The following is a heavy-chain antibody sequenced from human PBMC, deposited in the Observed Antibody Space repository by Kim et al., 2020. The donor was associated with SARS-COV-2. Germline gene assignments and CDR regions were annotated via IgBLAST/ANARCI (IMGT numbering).Heavy chain of an antibody. Sequence: SETLSLTCAVYGGSFSGYYWSWIRQPPGKGLEWIGEINHSGSTNYNPSLKNRVTISVDTSKNQFSLKLSSVTAADTAVYYCASRIDYYDSSGYYPRIDYWGQGTLVTVSS. J-gene: IGHJ4*02. CDR3: ASRIDYYDSSGYYPRIDY. V-gene: IGHV4-34*01. CDR1: GGSFSGYY. D-gene: IGHD3-22*01. CDR2: INHSGST.